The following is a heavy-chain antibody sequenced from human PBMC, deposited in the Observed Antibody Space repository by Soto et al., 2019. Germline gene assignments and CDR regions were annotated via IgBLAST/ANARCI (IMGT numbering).Heavy chain of an antibody. CDR2: ISYDGSNK. Sequence: PGGSLRLSCAASGFTFSSYGMHWVRQAPGKGLEWVAVISYDGSNKYYADSVKGRFTISRDNSKNTLYLQMNSLRAEDTAVYYCAKSITGTTWIAYFDYWGQGTLVTVSS. CDR1: GFTFSSYG. V-gene: IGHV3-30*18. J-gene: IGHJ4*02. D-gene: IGHD1-7*01. CDR3: AKSITGTTWIAYFDY.